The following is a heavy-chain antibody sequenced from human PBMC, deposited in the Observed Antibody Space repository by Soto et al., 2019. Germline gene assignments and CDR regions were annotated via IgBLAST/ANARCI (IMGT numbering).Heavy chain of an antibody. CDR3: ARARGPTDRSVGYYFDY. V-gene: IGHV4-4*07. D-gene: IGHD3-16*01. CDR1: GGSIISYY. J-gene: IGHJ4*02. Sequence: SETLSLTCTVSGGSIISYYCIWSRHPSFKGLEWIGRIYTSGSTNYNPSLKSRVTMSVDTSKNQFSLKLSSVTAADAAVYYCARARGPTDRSVGYYFDYWGQGTLVTVSS. CDR2: IYTSGST.